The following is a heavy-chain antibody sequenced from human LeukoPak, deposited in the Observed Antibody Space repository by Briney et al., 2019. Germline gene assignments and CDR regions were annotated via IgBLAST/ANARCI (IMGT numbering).Heavy chain of an antibody. V-gene: IGHV3-23*01. CDR2: ISRSGEST. Sequence: GGSLRLSCAASGFTFSSYAMSWIRQAPGKGLEWVSSISRSGESTFYADSVRGRFTISRDNSKNTLYLQMNSLRAEDTAVYYCARERIAVAYFDYWGQGTLVTVSS. J-gene: IGHJ4*02. CDR3: ARERIAVAYFDY. D-gene: IGHD6-19*01. CDR1: GFTFSSYA.